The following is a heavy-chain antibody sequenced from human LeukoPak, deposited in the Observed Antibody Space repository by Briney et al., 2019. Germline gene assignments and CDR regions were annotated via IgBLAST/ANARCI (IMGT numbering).Heavy chain of an antibody. D-gene: IGHD3-10*01. CDR3: ARDYT. J-gene: IGHJ5*02. CDR2: ISPDGSER. CDR1: GFTFSTNE. Sequence: GGSLRLSCAASGFTFSTNEMTWVRQAPGRGLEWVASISPDGSERSYVDSVKGRFTVSRDNAKNSLDLQMDSLTADDTGVYYCARDYTWGQGTLVTVS. V-gene: IGHV3-7*01.